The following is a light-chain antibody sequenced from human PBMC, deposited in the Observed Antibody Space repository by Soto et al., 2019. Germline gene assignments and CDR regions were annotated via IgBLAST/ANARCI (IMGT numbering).Light chain of an antibody. CDR2: ETS. CDR3: FSFTSTNTHV. V-gene: IGLV2-23*01. CDR1: SSDFGSYKF. J-gene: IGLJ1*01. Sequence: QSVLTQPASVSGSPGQSVTISCTGTSSDFGSYKFVSWYQHHPGKVPKVIIYETSKRPSGASDRFSGSKSGNTASLTISGLQAEDEADYYCFSFTSTNTHVFGSGTKVTVL.